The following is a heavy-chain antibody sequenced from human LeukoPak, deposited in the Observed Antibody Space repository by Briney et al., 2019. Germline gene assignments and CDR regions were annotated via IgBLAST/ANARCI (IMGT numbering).Heavy chain of an antibody. D-gene: IGHD6-13*01. CDR3: ARGTIIAAAALDY. V-gene: IGHV3-21*01. J-gene: IGHJ4*02. CDR2: ISSSSSYI. Sequence: PGGSLRLSCAASGFTFSSYSMNWVRQAPGKGLEWVSSISSSSSYIYYADSVKGRFTISRDDAKNSVFLQMNSLRAEDTAVYYCARGTIIAAAALDYWGQGTLVTVSS. CDR1: GFTFSSYS.